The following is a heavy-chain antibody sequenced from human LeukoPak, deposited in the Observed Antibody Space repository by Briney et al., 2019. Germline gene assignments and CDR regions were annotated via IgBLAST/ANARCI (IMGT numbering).Heavy chain of an antibody. V-gene: IGHV3-20*04. D-gene: IGHD3-10*01. J-gene: IGHJ4*02. CDR2: INWNDGRT. CDR3: ARGYGSGSYLY. CDR1: GFTFDEYG. Sequence: GGSLRLSCAASGFTFDEYGMSWVRQALGKGLEWGSGINWNDGRTGYPDSVKGRFAISRNNAKNSLYLQMNSLRAEDTALYYCARGYGSGSYLYWGQGTLVSVSS.